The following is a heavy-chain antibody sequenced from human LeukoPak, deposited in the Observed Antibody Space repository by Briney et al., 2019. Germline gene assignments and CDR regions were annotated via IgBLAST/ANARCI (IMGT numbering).Heavy chain of an antibody. J-gene: IGHJ5*02. D-gene: IGHD3-22*01. CDR3: AKGVVLSSGYYPSDLHNWFDP. CDR2: ISGSGGST. Sequence: PGGSLRLSCAASGFTFSSYAMSWVRQAPGKGLEWVSAISGSGGSTYYADSVKGRFTISRDNSKNTLYLQMNSLRAEDTAVYYCAKGVVLSSGYYPSDLHNWFDPWGQGTLVTVSS. V-gene: IGHV3-23*01. CDR1: GFTFSSYA.